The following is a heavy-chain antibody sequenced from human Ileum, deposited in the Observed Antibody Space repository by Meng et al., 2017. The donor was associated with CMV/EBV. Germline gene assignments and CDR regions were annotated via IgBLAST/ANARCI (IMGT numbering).Heavy chain of an antibody. J-gene: IGHJ4*02. CDR3: ARAPHLYDFWSGYYQYYFDY. V-gene: IGHV1-18*01. D-gene: IGHD3-3*01. Sequence: TSYGISWVRQAPGQGLEWMGWISAYNGNTNYAQKLQGRVTMTTDTSTSTAYMELRSLRSDDTAVYYCARAPHLYDFWSGYYQYYFDYWGQGTLVTVSS. CDR1: TSYG. CDR2: ISAYNGNT.